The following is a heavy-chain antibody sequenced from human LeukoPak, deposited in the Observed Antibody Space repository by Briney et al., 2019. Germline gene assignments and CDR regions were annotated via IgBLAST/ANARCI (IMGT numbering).Heavy chain of an antibody. CDR2: IYPGDSDT. D-gene: IGHD6-6*01. CDR1: GYSFSTYW. CDR3: ARPTDSGSSLDAFDI. Sequence: GESLKISCKGSGYSFSTYWIGWVRQMPVKGLEWMGTIYPGDSDTRYSPSFHGQVTISADKSISTAYLQWSSLKASDTAMYYCARPTDSGSSLDAFDIWGQGTMVTVSS. J-gene: IGHJ3*02. V-gene: IGHV5-51*01.